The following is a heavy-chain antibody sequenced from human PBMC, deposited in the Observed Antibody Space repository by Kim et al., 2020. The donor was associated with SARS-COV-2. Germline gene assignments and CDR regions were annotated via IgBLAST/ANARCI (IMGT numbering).Heavy chain of an antibody. CDR1: GLTFGSYA. CDR2: VSTDGHDT. CDR3: AKEQKSGTWYFDL. V-gene: IGHV3-23*05. J-gene: IGHJ2*01. Sequence: GGSLRLSCAASGLTFGSYAMTWVRQAPGKGLEWVSTVSTDGHDTFYADSVKGRFTVSRDNSTSTLYLQMSSLRADDAAMYYCAKEQKSGTWYFDLWGRGTLVTVAS. D-gene: IGHD1-1*01.